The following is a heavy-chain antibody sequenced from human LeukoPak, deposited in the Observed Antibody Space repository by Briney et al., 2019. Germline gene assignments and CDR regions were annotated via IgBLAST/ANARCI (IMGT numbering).Heavy chain of an antibody. CDR1: GGSFSGYY. J-gene: IGHJ5*02. D-gene: IGHD3-3*01. CDR3: AREGRPIDCDFWSGYSGTYNWFDP. V-gene: IGHV4-34*01. CDR2: INHSGST. Sequence: SETLSLTCAVYGGSFSGYYWSWIRQPPGKGLEWIGEINHSGSTNYNPSLKSRVTISVDTSKNQFSLKLSSVTAADTAVYYCAREGRPIDCDFWSGYSGTYNWFDPWGQGTLVTVSS.